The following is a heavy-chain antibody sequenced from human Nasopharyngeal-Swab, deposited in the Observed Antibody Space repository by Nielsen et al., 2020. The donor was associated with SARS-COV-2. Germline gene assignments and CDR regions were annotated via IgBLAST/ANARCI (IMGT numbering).Heavy chain of an antibody. V-gene: IGHV3-64*01. J-gene: IGHJ6*03. CDR2: ISSNGGST. Sequence: RQPPGKGLEYVSAISSNGGSTYYANSVKGRFTISRDNSKNTLYLQMGSLRAEDVAVYYCARTPLGYYYYYMDVWGKGTTVTVSS. CDR3: ARTPLGYYYYYMDV.